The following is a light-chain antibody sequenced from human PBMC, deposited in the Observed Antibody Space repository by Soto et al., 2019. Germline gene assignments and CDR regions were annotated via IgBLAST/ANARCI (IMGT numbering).Light chain of an antibody. V-gene: IGKV1-39*01. CDR3: QQSYRAPKT. CDR2: SAF. CDR1: QTISSW. J-gene: IGKJ1*01. Sequence: DIQMTKSPSTLSGSVCDRFTITCRASQTISSWLAWYQQKPGKAPKLLIYSAFNLQSGVPSRFSGDGSGTDFTLTISSLQPEDFATYYCQQSYRAPKTFGQGTKVDI.